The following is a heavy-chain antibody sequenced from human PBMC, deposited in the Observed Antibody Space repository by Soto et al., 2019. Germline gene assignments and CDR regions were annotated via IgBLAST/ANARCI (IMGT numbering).Heavy chain of an antibody. CDR2: INPNSGGT. D-gene: IGHD3-10*01. J-gene: IGHJ6*03. V-gene: IGHV1-2*04. CDR3: ARGPMVRGIDYYYYMDG. CDR1: GYTFTGYY. Sequence: VASVKVSCKASGYTFTGYYMHWVRQAPGQGLEWMGWINPNSGGTNYAQKFQGWVTMTRDTSISTAYMELSRLRSDDTAVYYCARGPMVRGIDYYYYMDGWGKGNTVTLSS.